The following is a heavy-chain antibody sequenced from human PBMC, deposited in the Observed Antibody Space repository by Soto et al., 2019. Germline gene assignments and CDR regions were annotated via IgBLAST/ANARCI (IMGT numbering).Heavy chain of an antibody. D-gene: IGHD1-1*01. CDR1: GDRFNTYA. Sequence: QVQLVQSGAEVRKPGSSVRVSCKASGDRFNTYAFNWVRQAPGQGLEWLGGIITFFGAAMYAQKFQGRVTITADEFMTTASMELSSLTSEETAVYYCARGGKERFRGSGMDVWGQGPTVTVSS. CDR2: IITFFGAA. CDR3: ARGGKERFRGSGMDV. V-gene: IGHV1-69*01. J-gene: IGHJ6*02.